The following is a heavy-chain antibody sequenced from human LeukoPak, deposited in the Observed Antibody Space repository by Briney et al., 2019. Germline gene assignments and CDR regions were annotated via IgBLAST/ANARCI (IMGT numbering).Heavy chain of an antibody. CDR2: IYYSGST. V-gene: IGHV4-31*03. D-gene: IGHD3-3*01. CDR1: GGSISSGGYY. CDR3: ARGPEARITIFGVVSHFDY. J-gene: IGHJ4*02. Sequence: SETLSLTCTVSGGSISSGGYYWSWIRQHPGKGLEWIGYIYYSGSTYYNPSLKSRVTISVDTSKNQFSLKLSSVTAADTAVYYCARGPEARITIFGVVSHFDYWGQGTLATVSS.